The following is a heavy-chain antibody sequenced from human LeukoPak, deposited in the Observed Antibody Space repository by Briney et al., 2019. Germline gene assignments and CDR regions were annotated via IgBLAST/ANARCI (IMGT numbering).Heavy chain of an antibody. CDR2: FDPEDGET. CDR1: EYTLTELS. D-gene: IGHD3-10*01. V-gene: IGHV1-24*01. CDR3: ATVGAYMSYYGPFDY. Sequence: ASVKVSCKVSEYTLTELSMHWVRQAPGKGLEWMGGFDPEDGETIYAQKFQGRVTMTEDTSTDTAYMELSSLRSEDTAVYYCATVGAYMSYYGPFDYWGQGTLVTVSS. J-gene: IGHJ4*02.